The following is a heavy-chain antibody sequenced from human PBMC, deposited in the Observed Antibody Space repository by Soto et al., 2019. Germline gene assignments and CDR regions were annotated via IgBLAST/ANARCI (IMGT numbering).Heavy chain of an antibody. CDR1: GGSISNSGYY. CDR3: ARHYGSFDP. Sequence: QLQLQESGPGLVKPSETLSLTCTVSGGSISNSGYYWGWVRQPPGKGLEWIASVYYSGGTCYNPSLKSRVTISVDTSKNQFSLKLNSVTAADTAVYYCARHYGSFDPWGQGTLVTVSS. J-gene: IGHJ5*02. V-gene: IGHV4-39*01. CDR2: VYYSGGT. D-gene: IGHD6-19*01.